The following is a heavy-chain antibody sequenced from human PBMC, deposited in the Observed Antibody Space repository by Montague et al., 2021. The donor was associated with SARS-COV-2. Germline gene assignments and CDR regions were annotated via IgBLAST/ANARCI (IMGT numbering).Heavy chain of an antibody. Sequence: SETLSLTCTVSGGSISSSSYYWGWIRPPPGQGLEWLGSIYYSGSTYYNPSLKSRVTISVDTSKNQFSLKLSSVTAADTAVYYCAGQEYSSGWFKPDAFDIWGQGTMVTVSS. CDR2: IYYSGST. CDR1: GGSISSSSYY. D-gene: IGHD6-19*01. CDR3: AGQEYSSGWFKPDAFDI. J-gene: IGHJ3*02. V-gene: IGHV4-39*01.